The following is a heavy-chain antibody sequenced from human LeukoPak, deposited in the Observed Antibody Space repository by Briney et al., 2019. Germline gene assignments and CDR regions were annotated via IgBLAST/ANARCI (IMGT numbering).Heavy chain of an antibody. J-gene: IGHJ4*02. CDR1: GFTFSSYA. Sequence: GGSLRLSCAASGFTFSSYAMSWVRQAPGKGLEWVSAISGSGGSTYYADSVKGRFTISRDNSKNTLYLQMNSLRAEDTAVYYCAKLQYYDILTGLRFDYWGQGTLVTVSP. CDR2: ISGSGGST. D-gene: IGHD3-9*01. V-gene: IGHV3-23*01. CDR3: AKLQYYDILTGLRFDY.